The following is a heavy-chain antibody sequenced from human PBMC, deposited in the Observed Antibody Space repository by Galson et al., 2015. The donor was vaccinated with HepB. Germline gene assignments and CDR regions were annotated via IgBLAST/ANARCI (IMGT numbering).Heavy chain of an antibody. CDR3: TTDPTDRTSFHI. CDR2: IKSETDGGTT. J-gene: IGHJ3*02. Sequence: SLRLSCAASGFTFSDAWMNWVRQAPGKGLEWVGRIKSETDGGTTDYAAPVKGRFTISGDDSKNTLYLQMNSLKTEDTAVYYCTTDPTDRTSFHIWGQGTMVTVSS. CDR1: GFTFSDAW. V-gene: IGHV3-15*01.